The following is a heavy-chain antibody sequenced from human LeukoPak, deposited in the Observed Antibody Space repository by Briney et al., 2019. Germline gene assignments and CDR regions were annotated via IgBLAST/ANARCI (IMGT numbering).Heavy chain of an antibody. CDR1: GYTFTGYY. CDR3: ARSGSPPSSGYYPYDAFDI. Sequence: GASVKVSCKASGYTFTGYYMHWVRQAPGQGLEWMGRINPNSGGTNYAQKFQGRVTMTRDTSISTAYMELSRLRSDDTAVYYCARSGSPPSSGYYPYDAFDIWGQGTMVTVSS. D-gene: IGHD3-22*01. CDR2: INPNSGGT. J-gene: IGHJ3*02. V-gene: IGHV1-2*06.